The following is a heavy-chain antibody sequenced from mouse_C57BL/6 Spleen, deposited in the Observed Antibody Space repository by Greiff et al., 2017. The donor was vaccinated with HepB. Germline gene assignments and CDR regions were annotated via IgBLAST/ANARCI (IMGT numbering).Heavy chain of an antibody. J-gene: IGHJ1*03. CDR2: INYDGSST. V-gene: IGHV5-16*01. CDR1: GFTFSDYY. CDR3: ARVYGSSYWYFDV. D-gene: IGHD1-1*01. Sequence: EVKVVESEGGLVQPGSSMKLSCTASGFTFSDYYMAWVRQVPEKGLEWVANINYDGSSTYYLDSLKSRFIISRDNAKNILYLQMSSLKSEDTATYYCARVYGSSYWYFDVWGTGTPVTVSS.